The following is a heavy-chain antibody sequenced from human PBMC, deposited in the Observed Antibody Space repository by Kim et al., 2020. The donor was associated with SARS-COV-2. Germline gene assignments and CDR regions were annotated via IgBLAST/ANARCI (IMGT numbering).Heavy chain of an antibody. D-gene: IGHD2-21*02. CDR3: ARGGGDSADAFDI. Sequence: PGKGGGWVAVIWYDGSNKYYAHSVKGRFTISRDNSKNTLYLQMNSLRAEDTAVYYCARGGGDSADAFDIWGQGTMVTVSS. J-gene: IGHJ3*02. CDR2: IWYDGSNK. V-gene: IGHV3-33*01.